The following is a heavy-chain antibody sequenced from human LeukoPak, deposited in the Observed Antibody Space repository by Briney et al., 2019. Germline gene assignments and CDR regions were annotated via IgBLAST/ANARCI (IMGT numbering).Heavy chain of an antibody. Sequence: PGGSLRLSCAASGFTFSSYAMSWVRQAPGKGLEWVSAISGSGGSTYYADSVKGRFTISRDNAKNSLYLQMNSLRAEDTAVYYCARGSSSFDYWGQGTLVTVSS. CDR1: GFTFSSYA. V-gene: IGHV3-23*01. CDR3: ARGSSSFDY. CDR2: ISGSGGST. J-gene: IGHJ4*02. D-gene: IGHD6-6*01.